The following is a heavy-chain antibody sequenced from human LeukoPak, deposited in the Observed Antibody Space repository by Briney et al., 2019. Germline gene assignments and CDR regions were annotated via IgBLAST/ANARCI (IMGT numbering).Heavy chain of an antibody. Sequence: PGGSLRLSCAASGFTFSSYGMHWVRQAPGKGLEWVAFIRYDGSNKYYADSVKGRFTISRDNSKNTLYLQMNSLRAEDTAVYYCAKGGPESTESDYWGQGTLVTVSS. CDR2: IRYDGSNK. D-gene: IGHD3-10*01. V-gene: IGHV3-30*02. CDR3: AKGGPESTESDY. CDR1: GFTFSSYG. J-gene: IGHJ4*02.